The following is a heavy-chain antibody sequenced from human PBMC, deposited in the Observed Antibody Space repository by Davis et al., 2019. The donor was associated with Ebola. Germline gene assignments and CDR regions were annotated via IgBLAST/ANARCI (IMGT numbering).Heavy chain of an antibody. CDR2: FYIGGST. Sequence: GESLKISCAASGFTVSSYYMSWVRQAPGKGLEWVSVFYIGGSTYYADSVKGRFTISRDNSKNTVYLQMNSLRAEDTAVYYCARDPGRDGYNWSYGMDVWGQGTTVTVSS. CDR3: ARDPGRDGYNWSYGMDV. CDR1: GFTVSSYY. J-gene: IGHJ6*02. D-gene: IGHD5-24*01. V-gene: IGHV3-66*01.